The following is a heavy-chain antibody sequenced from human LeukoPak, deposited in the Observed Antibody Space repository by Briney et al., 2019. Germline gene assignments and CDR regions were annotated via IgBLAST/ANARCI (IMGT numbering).Heavy chain of an antibody. CDR2: ISSSSSYI. Sequence: PGGSLRLPCAASGFTFSTYNMNWVRQAPGKGLEWVSSISSSSSYIYYADSVKGRFTISRDNAKNSLYLQMNSLRAEDTAVYYCARGVRDFDWLFDYWGQGTLVTVSS. V-gene: IGHV3-21*01. CDR1: GFTFSTYN. CDR3: ARGVRDFDWLFDY. J-gene: IGHJ4*02. D-gene: IGHD3-9*01.